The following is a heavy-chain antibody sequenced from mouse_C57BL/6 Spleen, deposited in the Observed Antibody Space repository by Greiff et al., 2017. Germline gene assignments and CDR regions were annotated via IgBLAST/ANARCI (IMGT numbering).Heavy chain of an antibody. CDR3: ARPIYDYDGAFAY. V-gene: IGHV5-6*01. D-gene: IGHD2-4*01. CDR1: GFTFSSYG. Sequence: EVQLVESGGDLVKPGGSLKLSCAASGFTFSSYGMSWVRQTPDKRLEWVATISSGGSYTYYPDSVKGRFPISRDTAKNTLYLQMSSLKSENTAMYYCARPIYDYDGAFAYWGQGTLVTVSA. J-gene: IGHJ3*01. CDR2: ISSGGSYT.